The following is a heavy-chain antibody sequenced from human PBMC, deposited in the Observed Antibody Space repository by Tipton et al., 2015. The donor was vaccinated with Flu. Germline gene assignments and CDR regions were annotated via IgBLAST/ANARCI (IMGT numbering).Heavy chain of an antibody. CDR3: ARGLGVVVAVAFDI. Sequence: TLSLTCTVSGYSISSGYYWGWIRQAPGEGLEWIATIYHSGSTYYSPSLKSRVTISMDTSKNQFSLKLNSVTAADTAVYYCARGLGVVVAVAFDIWGPRDKEQRLF. J-gene: IGHJ3*02. CDR1: GYSISSGYY. CDR2: IYHSGST. D-gene: IGHD2-15*01. V-gene: IGHV4-38-2*02.